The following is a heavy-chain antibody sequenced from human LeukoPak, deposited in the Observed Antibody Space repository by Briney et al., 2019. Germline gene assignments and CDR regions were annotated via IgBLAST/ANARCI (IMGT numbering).Heavy chain of an antibody. J-gene: IGHJ4*02. V-gene: IGHV1-46*01. CDR3: SRDRLAATDY. Sequence: ASVKVSCTASAYTFTIYYMHWVRQAPGQGLEWMGIINPSGGSTSYAQKFQGRVTMTRDTSTSTVYMELSSLRSEDTDVYYSSRDRLAATDYWGQGTLVTVSS. D-gene: IGHD2-15*01. CDR2: INPSGGST. CDR1: AYTFTIYY.